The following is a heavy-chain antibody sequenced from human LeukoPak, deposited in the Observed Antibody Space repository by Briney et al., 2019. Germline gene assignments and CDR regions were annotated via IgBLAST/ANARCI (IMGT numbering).Heavy chain of an antibody. Sequence: GGSLRLSCAASGFTFSSYAMSWVRQAPGKGLEWVSAISGSGGSTYYADSVKGRFTISRDNSKNTLYLQMNSLRAEDTAVYYCAKGVYCSSTSPTWCYFDYWGQGTLVTVSS. CDR1: GFTFSSYA. CDR2: ISGSGGST. J-gene: IGHJ4*02. CDR3: AKGVYCSSTSPTWCYFDY. V-gene: IGHV3-23*01. D-gene: IGHD2-2*01.